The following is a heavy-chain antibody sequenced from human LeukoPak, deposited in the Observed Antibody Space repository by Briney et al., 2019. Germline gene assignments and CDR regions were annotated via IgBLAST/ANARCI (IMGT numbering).Heavy chain of an antibody. J-gene: IGHJ4*02. CDR3: AKDIRVAGTFDY. CDR2: ISGSGGST. D-gene: IGHD6-19*01. CDR1: GFTFSSYA. Sequence: GSLRLSCAASGFTFSSYAMSWVRQAPGKGLEWVSAISGSGGSTYYADSVKGRFTISRDNSKNTLYLQMTSLRAEDTAVYYCAKDIRVAGTFDYWGQGTLVTVSS. V-gene: IGHV3-23*01.